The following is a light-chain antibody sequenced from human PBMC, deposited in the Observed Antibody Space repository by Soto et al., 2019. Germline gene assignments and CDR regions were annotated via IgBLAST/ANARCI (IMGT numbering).Light chain of an antibody. CDR1: QGISSA. CDR2: DAS. CDR3: QQFTLYPIT. J-gene: IGKJ5*01. Sequence: AIPLTQSPSSLSAFVGDRVTITCRASQGISSALAWYQQKPGKPPNLLIFDASTLESGVPSRFSGSGSGTDFTLTITRLQPDDFATYYCQQFTLYPITFGQGTRLEI. V-gene: IGKV1-13*02.